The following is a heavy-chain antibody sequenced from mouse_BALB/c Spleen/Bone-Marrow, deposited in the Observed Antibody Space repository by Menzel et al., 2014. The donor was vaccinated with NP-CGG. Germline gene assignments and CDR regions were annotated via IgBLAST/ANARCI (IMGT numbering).Heavy chain of an antibody. Sequence: EVNLVESGGGLVQPGGSLRLSCATSGFTFSDFYMEWVRQPPGKRLEWIAASRNKANDYTTEYSASVKGRFIVFRDTSQSILYLQMNALRAEDTAIYYCARDYYYGAMDYWGQGTSVTVSS. CDR3: ARDYYYGAMDY. J-gene: IGHJ4*01. D-gene: IGHD1-1*01. CDR1: GFTFSDFY. V-gene: IGHV7-1*02. CDR2: SRNKANDYTT.